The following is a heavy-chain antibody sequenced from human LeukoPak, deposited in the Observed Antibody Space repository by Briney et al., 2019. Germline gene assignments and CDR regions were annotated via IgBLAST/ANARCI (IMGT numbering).Heavy chain of an antibody. CDR1: GYTFTSYG. J-gene: IGHJ4*02. V-gene: IGHV1-18*01. Sequence: ASVTVSCTASGYTFTSYGISWVRQAPGQGLEWMGWISAYNGNTNYAQKLQGRVTMTTDTSTSTAYMELRSLRSDDTAVYYCARDRYSYGYGRADYWGQGTLVTVSS. CDR2: ISAYNGNT. D-gene: IGHD5-18*01. CDR3: ARDRYSYGYGRADY.